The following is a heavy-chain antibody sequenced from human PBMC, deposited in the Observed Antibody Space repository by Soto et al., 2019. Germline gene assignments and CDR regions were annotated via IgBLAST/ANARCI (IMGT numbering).Heavy chain of an antibody. V-gene: IGHV3-23*01. J-gene: IGHJ5*02. CDR3: GKNSGWFNT. Sequence: GGSLRLSCAASGFTFGTTDMSWFRQAPGEGPGWVSTIAGSCGITYDAGSVKGRFTISRDNARNTVYLQINSLRGDDTALYYCGKNSGWFNTWGQGALVTVS. D-gene: IGHD3-10*01. CDR2: IAGSCGIT. CDR1: GFTFGTTD.